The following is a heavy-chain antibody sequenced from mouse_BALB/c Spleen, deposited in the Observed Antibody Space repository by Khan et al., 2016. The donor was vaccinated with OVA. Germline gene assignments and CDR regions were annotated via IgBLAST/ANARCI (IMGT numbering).Heavy chain of an antibody. J-gene: IGHJ2*01. CDR2: INPHIGET. V-gene: IGHV1-20*02. D-gene: IGHD1-1*01. CDR1: GYSFTGYF. CDR3: AKKYGSDLDC. Sequence: VQLKQSGPELVKPWASVKISCTASGYSFTGYFVNWVMQSHGKNLEWIGRINPHIGETFYNQKFKGKATLTVDESSSTAHMELRCLASEDSAVYSRAKKYGSDLDCWGQGTTLTVSS.